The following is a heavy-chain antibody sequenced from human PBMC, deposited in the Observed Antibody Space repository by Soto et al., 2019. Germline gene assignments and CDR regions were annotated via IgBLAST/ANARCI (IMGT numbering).Heavy chain of an antibody. V-gene: IGHV3-33*01. CDR3: TRAAIRGELLDY. CDR2: IWHDGSNK. CDR1: GFTFNNYG. Sequence: GGSLRLSCAASGFTFNNYGMHWVRQAPGKGLEWVALIWHDGSNKVYADSVKGRFTISRDNSNNTLNLQMNSLRVEDTAVYYCTRAAIRGELLDYWGQGTQVTVSS. J-gene: IGHJ4*02. D-gene: IGHD1-26*01.